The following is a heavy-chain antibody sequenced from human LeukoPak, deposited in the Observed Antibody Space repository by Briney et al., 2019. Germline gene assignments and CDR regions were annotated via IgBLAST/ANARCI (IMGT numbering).Heavy chain of an antibody. V-gene: IGHV4-39*07. J-gene: IGHJ6*02. CDR2: IYYSGST. CDR1: GGSINSSSYY. D-gene: IGHD6-13*01. CDR3: ARDRSSRANGMDV. Sequence: SETLSLTCTVSGGSINSSSYYWGWIRQPPGKGLEWIGSIYYSGSTYYNPSLKSRVTISVDTSKNQFSLKLSSVTAADTAVYYCARDRSSRANGMDVWGQGTTVTVSS.